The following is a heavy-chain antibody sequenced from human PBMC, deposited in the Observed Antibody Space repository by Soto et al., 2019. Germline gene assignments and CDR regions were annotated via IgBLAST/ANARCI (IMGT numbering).Heavy chain of an antibody. Sequence: EVQLVESGGGLVQPGGSLRLSCAASGFTLSGRSMHWVRQDPGKGLVWVSGIDNAGTDSTYADSVKGQFTSSRDNAKNMLYLQMNSLRVEDTAVYYCARGWFGPDVWGKGTTVTVSS. J-gene: IGHJ6*04. CDR2: IDNAGTDS. CDR1: GFTLSGRS. D-gene: IGHD3-10*01. V-gene: IGHV3-74*01. CDR3: ARGWFGPDV.